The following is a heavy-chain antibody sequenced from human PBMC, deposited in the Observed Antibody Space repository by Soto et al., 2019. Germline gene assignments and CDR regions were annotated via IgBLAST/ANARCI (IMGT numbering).Heavy chain of an antibody. V-gene: IGHV4-34*01. CDR2: INHSGST. Sequence: SETLSLTCAVYGGSFSGYYWSWIRQPPGKGLEWIGEINHSGSTNYNPSLKSRVTISVDTSKNQFSLKLSSVTAADTAVYYCAREVKAVAARGRLDYWGQGTLVTVSS. CDR3: AREVKAVAARGRLDY. D-gene: IGHD6-19*01. J-gene: IGHJ4*02. CDR1: GGSFSGYY.